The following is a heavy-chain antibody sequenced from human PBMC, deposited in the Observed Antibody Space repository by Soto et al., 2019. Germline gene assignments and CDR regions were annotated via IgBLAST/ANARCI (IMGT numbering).Heavy chain of an antibody. J-gene: IGHJ3*02. CDR3: AKDRTGECEAFDI. CDR2: ISGSGGST. D-gene: IGHD7-27*01. Sequence: GGSLRLSCAASGFTFSSYAMSWVRQAPGKGLEWVSAISGSGGSTYYADSVKCRFTISRDNSKNTLYLQMNSLRAEDTAVYYCAKDRTGECEAFDIWGQGTMVTVSS. CDR1: GFTFSSYA. V-gene: IGHV3-23*01.